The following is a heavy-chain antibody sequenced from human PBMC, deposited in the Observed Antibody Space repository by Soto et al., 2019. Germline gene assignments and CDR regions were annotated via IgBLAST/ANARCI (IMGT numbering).Heavy chain of an antibody. Sequence: GGSLRLSCAASGFTFSSYGLHWVRQAPGKGLEWVAIIEYDGTNKYFADSVKGRITISRDNSKNTVYLQMNSLRAEDTAVYYCARDGGSYCSGGRCCLGYFDYCGPGPLVTVSS. J-gene: IGHJ4*02. V-gene: IGHV3-33*01. CDR3: ARDGGSYCSGGRCCLGYFDY. D-gene: IGHD2-15*01. CDR2: IEYDGTNK. CDR1: GFTFSSYG.